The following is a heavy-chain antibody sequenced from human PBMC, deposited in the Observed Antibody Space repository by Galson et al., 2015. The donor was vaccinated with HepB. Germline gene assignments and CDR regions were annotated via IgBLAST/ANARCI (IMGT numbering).Heavy chain of an antibody. CDR2: ISSNGGST. J-gene: IGHJ6*02. Sequence: SLRLSCAASGFTFSSYAMHWVRQAPGKGLEYVSAISSNGGSTYYANSVKGRFTISRDNSKNTLYLQMGSLRAEDMAVYYCARGSGRFLEWLPPVLSGMDVWGQGTTVTVSS. CDR3: ARGSGRFLEWLPPVLSGMDV. CDR1: GFTFSSYA. V-gene: IGHV3-64*01. D-gene: IGHD3-3*01.